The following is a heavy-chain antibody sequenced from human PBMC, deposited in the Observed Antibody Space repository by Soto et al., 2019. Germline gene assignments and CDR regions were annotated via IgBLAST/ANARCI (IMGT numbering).Heavy chain of an antibody. D-gene: IGHD3-9*01. CDR1: GFSLSTSGVG. CDR2: IYWNDYK. J-gene: IGHJ4*02. CDR3: AHRRPATTSSSRYYFDY. Sequence: SGPTLVNPTQTLTLTCSFSGFSLSTSGVGVGWIRQPPGKALEWLAIIYWNDYKLYSPSLKSRLTITKDTSKNQVVLTATNMDPVDTATYYCAHRRPATTSSSRYYFDYWGQGTLVTV. V-gene: IGHV2-5*01.